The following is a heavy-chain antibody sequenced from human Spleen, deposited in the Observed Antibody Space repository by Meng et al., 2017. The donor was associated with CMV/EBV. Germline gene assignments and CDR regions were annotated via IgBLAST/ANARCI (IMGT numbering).Heavy chain of an antibody. CDR1: GFSFSSYV. Sequence: SGFSFSSYVMHWVRQAPGKGLEWVAVISSDGNTKHYSDSLKGRFSISRDNFKKMVYLQMNSLRSDDTAVYYCARDFGASWLQGWFDSWGHGSLVTVSS. CDR3: ARDFGASWLQGWFDS. D-gene: IGHD2-2*01. J-gene: IGHJ5*01. V-gene: IGHV3-30*04. CDR2: ISSDGNTK.